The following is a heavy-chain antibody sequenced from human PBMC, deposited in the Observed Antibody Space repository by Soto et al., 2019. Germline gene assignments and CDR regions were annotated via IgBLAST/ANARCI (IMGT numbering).Heavy chain of an antibody. CDR3: AKDDSSGYYPVDY. Sequence: QVQLVESGGGVVQPGRSLRLSCAASGFTFSSYGMHWVRQAPGKGLEWVAVISYDGSNKYYADSVKGRFTISRDNSKNTLYLQMTSLRAEDTAVYYCAKDDSSGYYPVDYWGQGTLVTVSS. V-gene: IGHV3-30*18. D-gene: IGHD3-22*01. CDR2: ISYDGSNK. J-gene: IGHJ4*02. CDR1: GFTFSSYG.